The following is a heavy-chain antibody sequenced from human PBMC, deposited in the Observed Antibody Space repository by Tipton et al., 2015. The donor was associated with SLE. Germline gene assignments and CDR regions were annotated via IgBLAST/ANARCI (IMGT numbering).Heavy chain of an antibody. V-gene: IGHV3-66*02. CDR1: GGSITSSSYY. Sequence: SLRLSCTVSGGSITSSSYYWGWIRQPPGKGLEWVSVIYGGGNTYYAGAVKGRFTISRDNSKNTLSLQMNSLRTEDTAVYYCARGGTYSYGSGQNGMDVWGQGTTVTVSS. CDR3: ARGGTYSYGSGQNGMDV. D-gene: IGHD3-10*01. CDR2: IYGGGNT. J-gene: IGHJ6*02.